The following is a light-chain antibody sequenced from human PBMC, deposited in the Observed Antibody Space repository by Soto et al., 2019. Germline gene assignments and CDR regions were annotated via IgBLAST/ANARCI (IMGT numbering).Light chain of an antibody. V-gene: IGKV1-5*01. CDR2: HAS. Sequence: DIQMTQSPSTLPASVGDRVTITCRASQSISNWLAWYQQKPGTAPKVLIYHASNLQSGVPSRFSGSGSGTEFTLTISSLQSEDFEIYYCQQYNNWPITFGQGTRLEIK. CDR1: QSISNW. CDR3: QQYNNWPIT. J-gene: IGKJ5*01.